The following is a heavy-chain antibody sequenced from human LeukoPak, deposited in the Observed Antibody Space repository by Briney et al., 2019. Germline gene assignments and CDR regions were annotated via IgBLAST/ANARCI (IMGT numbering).Heavy chain of an antibody. Sequence: ASVKVSCKVSGYTLTELSMHWVRQAPGKGLEWMGGFDPEDGETIYAQKFQGRVTMTEDTSTDTAYMELSSLRSEDTAVYYCARGYMGESYYDYVWGSYRADYWGQGTLVTVSS. CDR2: FDPEDGET. J-gene: IGHJ4*02. D-gene: IGHD3-16*02. CDR3: ARGYMGESYYDYVWGSYRADY. CDR1: GYTLTELS. V-gene: IGHV1-24*01.